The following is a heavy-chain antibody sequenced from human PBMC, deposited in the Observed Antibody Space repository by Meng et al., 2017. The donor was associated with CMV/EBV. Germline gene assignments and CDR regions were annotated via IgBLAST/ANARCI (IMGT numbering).Heavy chain of an antibody. J-gene: IGHJ5*02. D-gene: IGHD1-7*01. CDR3: ARWSSLTGTRGNWFDP. V-gene: IGHV1-18*01. CDR2: ISAYNGNT. Sequence: ASVKVSCKASGYTFTSYGISWVRQAPGQGLEWMGWISAYNGNTNYAQKLQGRVTMTTDTSTSTAYMELRSLRSDDTAVYYCARWSSLTGTRGNWFDPGAREPWSPSPQ. CDR1: GYTFTSYG.